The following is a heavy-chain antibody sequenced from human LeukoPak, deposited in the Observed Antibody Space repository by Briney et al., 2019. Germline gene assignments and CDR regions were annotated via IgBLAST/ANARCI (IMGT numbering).Heavy chain of an antibody. D-gene: IGHD5-18*01. V-gene: IGHV4-38-2*02. CDR3: ARPYSYGYALFDY. Sequence: SETLSLTCTVSGYSISTGYYWGWIRQPPGKGLEWIGSIYHSGSTYYNPSLKSRVTISVDTSKNQFSLKLNPVTAADTAVYYCARPYSYGYALFDYWGQGTLVTVSS. J-gene: IGHJ4*02. CDR1: GYSISTGYY. CDR2: IYHSGST.